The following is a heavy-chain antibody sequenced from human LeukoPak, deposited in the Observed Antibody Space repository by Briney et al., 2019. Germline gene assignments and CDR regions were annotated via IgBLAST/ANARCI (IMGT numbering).Heavy chain of an antibody. D-gene: IGHD6-19*01. J-gene: IGHJ4*02. CDR1: GGSISSSSNY. CDR3: ARGVRYSSGWYGEYYFDY. Sequence: PSETLSLTCTVSGGSISSSSNYWGWIRQPPGKGLEWIGSIYYRGGTYYSPSLKSRVTISVDTSKNQFSLRLSSVTASDTAVYHCARGVRYSSGWYGEYYFDYWGQGTLVTVSP. CDR2: IYYRGGT. V-gene: IGHV4-39*01.